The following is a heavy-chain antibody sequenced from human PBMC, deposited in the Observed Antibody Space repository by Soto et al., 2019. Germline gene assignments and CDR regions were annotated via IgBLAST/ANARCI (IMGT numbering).Heavy chain of an antibody. CDR2: ISWDSATV. J-gene: IGHJ5*02. CDR1: GFTFDDCA. CDR3: VQGRYPTMATPLDH. Sequence: QSGGSLRLSCSASGFTFDDCAMHWVRQAPGKGPEWVSGISWDSATVGYAESVKGRFTITRDDAKNSLYLQMDSLRREDTALYYCVQGRYPTMATPLDHWGQGTLVTVSS. D-gene: IGHD3-9*01. V-gene: IGHV3-9*01.